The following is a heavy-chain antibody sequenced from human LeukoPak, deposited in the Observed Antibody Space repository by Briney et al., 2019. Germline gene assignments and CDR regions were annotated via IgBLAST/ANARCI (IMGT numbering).Heavy chain of an antibody. D-gene: IGHD4-17*01. CDR2: THSSGGT. J-gene: IGHJ5*02. V-gene: IGHV3-53*01. Sequence: GGSLRLSCAASGFTGSHNYMSWVRQAPGKGLEWVSATHSSGGTYYADSVKGRFTISRDTSKNTLHLQINSLSVEDTAVYYCIVFGDSNHWGQGTLVTVSS. CDR1: GFTGSHNY. CDR3: IVFGDSNH.